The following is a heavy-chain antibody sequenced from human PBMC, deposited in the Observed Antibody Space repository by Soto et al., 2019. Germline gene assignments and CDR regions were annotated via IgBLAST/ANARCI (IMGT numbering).Heavy chain of an antibody. D-gene: IGHD6-13*01. Sequence: QVQLVQSGAEVKKPGSSVKVSCKASGDTLSTYTISWVRQAPEHGLEWMGWIIPVLDMPIYAQKFQGRVTISAEKSTSTVYMELSSLRSDDTAVYYCARGIAAGTDYWGQGTLVTVSS. CDR2: IIPVLDMP. J-gene: IGHJ4*02. CDR3: ARGIAAGTDY. V-gene: IGHV1-69*02. CDR1: GDTLSTYT.